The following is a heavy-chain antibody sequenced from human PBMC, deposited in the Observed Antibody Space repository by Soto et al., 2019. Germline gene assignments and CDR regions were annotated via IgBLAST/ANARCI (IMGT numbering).Heavy chain of an antibody. V-gene: IGHV4-59*01. CDR3: ARSQILYDYVRTYYNWFDP. Sequence: PSETLSLTCTVSGGSISSYYWSWIRQPPGKGLEWIGYIYYSGSTNYNPSLKSRVTISVDTSKNQFSLKLSSVTAADTAVYYCARSQILYDYVRTYYNWFDPWGQGTLVTVSS. J-gene: IGHJ5*02. CDR1: GGSISSYY. CDR2: IYYSGST. D-gene: IGHD3-16*01.